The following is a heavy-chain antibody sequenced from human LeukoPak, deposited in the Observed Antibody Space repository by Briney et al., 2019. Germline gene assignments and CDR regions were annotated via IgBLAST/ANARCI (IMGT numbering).Heavy chain of an antibody. V-gene: IGHV4-59*01. CDR1: GGSISSYY. Sequence: SETLSLTCTVSGGSISSYYWSWIRQPPGKGLEWIGYIYYSGSTNYNPSLKSRVTISVDTSKNQFSLKLNSVTAADTAVYYCARSRSSRTNWFDPWGQGTLVTVSS. J-gene: IGHJ5*02. CDR2: IYYSGST. CDR3: ARSRSSRTNWFDP. D-gene: IGHD6-13*01.